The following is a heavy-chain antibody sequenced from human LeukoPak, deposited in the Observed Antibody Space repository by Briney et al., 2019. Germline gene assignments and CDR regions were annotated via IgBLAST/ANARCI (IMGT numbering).Heavy chain of an antibody. CDR2: ISGSGGHT. V-gene: IGHV3-23*01. CDR3: AREPPHCGGDCFSLLDN. Sequence: PGGSLRLSCAASGFTFNSYSMSWVRQAPGKGLEWVSLISGSGGHTYYADSVKGRFTISRDDSKNTLYLETNNLRAEDTAVFYCAREPPHCGGDCFSLLDNWGQGTLVTVSS. J-gene: IGHJ4*02. D-gene: IGHD2-21*02. CDR1: GFTFNSYS.